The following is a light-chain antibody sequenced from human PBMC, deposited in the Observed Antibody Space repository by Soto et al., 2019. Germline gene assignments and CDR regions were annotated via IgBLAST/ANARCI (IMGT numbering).Light chain of an antibody. CDR3: HQYYGYSPT. J-gene: IGKJ2*01. CDR1: QSVSGS. Sequence: DIQMTQSPSTLSASVGDRVTITCRASQSVSGSLAWYQQKPGKPPKLLIYKASNLKDGVPSRFSGSGSGTEFTLTISSLQPDDFASYYCHQYYGYSPTFGQGTKVEI. CDR2: KAS. V-gene: IGKV1-5*03.